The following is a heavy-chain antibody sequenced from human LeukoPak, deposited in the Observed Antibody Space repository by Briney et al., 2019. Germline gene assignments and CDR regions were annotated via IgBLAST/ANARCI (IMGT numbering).Heavy chain of an antibody. CDR1: GYTFTSYG. CDR2: MNPNSGNT. Sequence: ASVKVSCKASGYTFTSYGISWVRQATGQGLEWMGWMNPNSGNTGYAQKFQGRVTMTRNTSISTAYMELSSLRSEDTAVYYCAFYDSSGYSSFDYWGQGTLVTVSS. CDR3: AFYDSSGYSSFDY. D-gene: IGHD3-22*01. J-gene: IGHJ4*02. V-gene: IGHV1-8*02.